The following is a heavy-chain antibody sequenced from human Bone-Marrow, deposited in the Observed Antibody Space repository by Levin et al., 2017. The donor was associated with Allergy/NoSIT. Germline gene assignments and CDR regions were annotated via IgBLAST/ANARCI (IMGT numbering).Heavy chain of an antibody. CDR2: IYWDDDK. V-gene: IGHV2-5*02. D-gene: IGHD6-19*01. CDR3: SPRGPIAVAGAPVMCGY. CDR1: GFSLSTGGVG. J-gene: IGHJ4*02. Sequence: GSGPTLVKPTQTLTLTCTFSGFSLSTGGVGVGWVRQPPGKALEWLALIYWDDDKRYSPSLKSRLTIIKDTSKNQVVLTMTNMDPVDTATYYCSPRGPIAVAGAPVMCGYWGQGALVTVSS.